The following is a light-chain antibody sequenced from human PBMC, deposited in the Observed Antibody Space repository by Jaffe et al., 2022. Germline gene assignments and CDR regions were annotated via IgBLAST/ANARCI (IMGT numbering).Light chain of an antibody. CDR1: QSISTS. CDR3: QQSDRPPLT. Sequence: DIQMTQSPSSLSASVGDRVTIACRASQSISTSLNWFQQKPGKGPTLLIYNASILRSGVPSRFSGTGSGTDFTLIISTLDPEDVATYYCQQSDRPPLTFGGGTKVEIK. CDR2: NAS. J-gene: IGKJ4*01. V-gene: IGKV1-39*01.